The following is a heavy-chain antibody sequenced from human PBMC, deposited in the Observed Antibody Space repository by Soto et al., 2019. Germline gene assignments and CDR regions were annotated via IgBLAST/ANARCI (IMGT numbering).Heavy chain of an antibody. CDR2: INHSGTV. CDR1: GRAFNGYY. J-gene: IGHJ4*02. D-gene: IGHD3-10*01. CDR3: ARVGAALVRGSIGGFDY. V-gene: IGHV4-34*01. Sequence: QVHLQRWGAGLLKPSETLSLTCAVNGRAFNGYYFTWIRHSSGKGLQWIGEINHSGTVDYNPSLKSRVTFSIDTSKKQFSLTLTSVTAADTAVYYCARVGAALVRGSIGGFDYWGQGTLVTVSS.